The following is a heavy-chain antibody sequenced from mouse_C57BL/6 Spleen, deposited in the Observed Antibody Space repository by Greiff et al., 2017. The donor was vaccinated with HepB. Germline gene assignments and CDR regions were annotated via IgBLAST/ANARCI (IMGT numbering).Heavy chain of an antibody. J-gene: IGHJ3*01. CDR1: GYAFTNYL. D-gene: IGHD2-1*01. CDR3: ARGIYYGNYLEAY. CDR2: INPGSGGT. Sequence: VQLQQSGAELVRPGTSVKVSCKASGYAFTNYLIAWVKQRPGQGLEWIGVINPGSGGTNYNEKFKGKATLTADKSSSTAYMQLSSLTSEDSAVYFCARGIYYGNYLEAYWGQGTLVTVSA. V-gene: IGHV1-54*01.